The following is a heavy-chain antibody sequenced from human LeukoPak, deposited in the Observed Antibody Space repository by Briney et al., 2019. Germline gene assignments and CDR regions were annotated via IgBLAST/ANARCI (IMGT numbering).Heavy chain of an antibody. CDR1: GGTFSSYT. V-gene: IGHV1-69*02. CDR2: IIPILGIA. D-gene: IGHD6-19*01. CDR3: ARGIDSSGVDY. Sequence: SVKVSCKASGGTFSSYTISWVRQAPGQGLKWMGRIIPILGIANYAQKFQGRVTITADKSTSTAYMELSSLSSEDTAVYYCARGIDSSGVDYWGQGTLVTVSS. J-gene: IGHJ4*02.